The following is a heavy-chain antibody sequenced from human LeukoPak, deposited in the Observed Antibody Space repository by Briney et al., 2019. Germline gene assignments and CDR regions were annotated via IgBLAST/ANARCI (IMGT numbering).Heavy chain of an antibody. CDR2: IYTSGST. V-gene: IGHV4-4*08. CDR1: GGSISSYY. J-gene: IGHJ4*02. Sequence: SETLSLTCTVSGGSISSYYWSWIRQSPGKGLEWIGRIYTSGSTNYNPSLKSRVTTSVDTSKNQFSLKLSSVTAADTAVYYCARDNDPGGFDYWGQGTLVTVSS. D-gene: IGHD1-1*01. CDR3: ARDNDPGGFDY.